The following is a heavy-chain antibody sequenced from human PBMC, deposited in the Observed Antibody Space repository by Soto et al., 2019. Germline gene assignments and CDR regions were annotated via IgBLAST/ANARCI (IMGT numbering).Heavy chain of an antibody. CDR3: ARTLRFLEWKGMDV. D-gene: IGHD3-3*01. Sequence: GGSLRLSCAASGFTFSSYAMHWVRQAPGKGLEYVSAISSNGGSTYYANSVKGRFTISRDNSKNTLYLQMGSLRAEDMAVYYCARTLRFLEWKGMDVWGQGTPVTVSS. CDR1: GFTFSSYA. V-gene: IGHV3-64*01. CDR2: ISSNGGST. J-gene: IGHJ6*02.